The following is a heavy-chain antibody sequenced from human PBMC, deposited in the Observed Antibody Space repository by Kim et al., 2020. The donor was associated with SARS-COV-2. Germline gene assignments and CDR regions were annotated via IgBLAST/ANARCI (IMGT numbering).Heavy chain of an antibody. CDR3: ARFPLRFGYYYGSGRGYYYYGMDV. CDR1: GYTFTSYD. V-gene: IGHV1-8*01. Sequence: ASVKVSCKASGYTFTSYDINWVRQATGQGLEWMGWMNPNSGNTGYAQKFQGRVTMTRNTSISTAYMELSSLRSEDTAVYYCARFPLRFGYYYGSGRGYYYYGMDVWGQGTTVTVSS. J-gene: IGHJ6*02. CDR2: MNPNSGNT. D-gene: IGHD3-10*01.